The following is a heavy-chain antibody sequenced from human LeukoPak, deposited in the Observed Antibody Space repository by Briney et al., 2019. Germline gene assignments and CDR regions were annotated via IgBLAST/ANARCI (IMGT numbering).Heavy chain of an antibody. J-gene: IGHJ4*02. CDR1: GGSISSSSYY. CDR3: ARHLIIDCYCDY. D-gene: IGHD2-21*02. CDR2: IYYSGST. Sequence: PSETLSLTCTVSGGSISSSSYYWGWIRQPPGKGLEWIGSIYYSGSTYYNPSLKSRVTISVDTSKNQFSLKQSSVTAADTAVYNCARHLIIDCYCDYGGKGTLVTVSS. V-gene: IGHV4-39*01.